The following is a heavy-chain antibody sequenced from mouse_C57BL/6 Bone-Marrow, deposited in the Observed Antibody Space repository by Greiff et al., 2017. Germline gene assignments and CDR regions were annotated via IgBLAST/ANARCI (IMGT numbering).Heavy chain of an antibody. CDR2: IYPGDGDT. Sequence: QVQLQQSGAELVKPGASVKISCKASGYAFSSYWMNWVKQRPGPGLEWIGHIYPGDGDTNYNGKFKGKATLTVDKSSSTAYMQLSSLTSEDSAVYVCARGVGSAWFAYWGQGTLVTVSA. CDR1: GYAFSSYW. CDR3: ARGVGSAWFAY. V-gene: IGHV1-80*01. D-gene: IGHD1-3*01. J-gene: IGHJ3*01.